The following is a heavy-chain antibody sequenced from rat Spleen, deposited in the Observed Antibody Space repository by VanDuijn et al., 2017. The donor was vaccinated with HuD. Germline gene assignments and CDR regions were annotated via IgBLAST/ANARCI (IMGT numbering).Heavy chain of an antibody. D-gene: IGHD1-5*01. Sequence: EVQLVESGGGLVQPGRSLKLSCAASGFTFNNYGMAWVRQAPTKGLEWVATFSYDGFTTYYRDSVRGRFTISSDDAKTTLYLQMDSLRSEDTATYYCARHEEGIGTTENFDYWGQGVMVTVSS. CDR2: FSYDGFTT. CDR1: GFTFNNYG. V-gene: IGHV5-29*01. J-gene: IGHJ2*01. CDR3: ARHEEGIGTTENFDY.